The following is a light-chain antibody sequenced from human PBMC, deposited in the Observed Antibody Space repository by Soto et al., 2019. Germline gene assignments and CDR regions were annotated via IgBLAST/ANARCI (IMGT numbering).Light chain of an antibody. CDR3: GSWDNSLSVVV. CDR2: DDS. V-gene: IGLV1-51*01. J-gene: IGLJ3*02. Sequence: QSVLTEPPSVSAAPGQKVSMCCSGGSSNIGSNFVAWYQQLPGKAPKLLIYDDSKRPYGIPGRFSASKSGTSATLGITDLQTGDEGDYFCGSWDNSLSVVVFGGGTKLTVL. CDR1: SSNIGSNF.